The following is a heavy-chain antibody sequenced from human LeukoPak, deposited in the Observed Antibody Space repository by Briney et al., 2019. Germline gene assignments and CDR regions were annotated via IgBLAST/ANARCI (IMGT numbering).Heavy chain of an antibody. Sequence: SETLSLTCTVSGGSISSYYWSWIRQPPGKGLEWIGYIYYSGSTNYNPSPKSRVTISVDTSKNQCSLKLSSVTAADTAVYYCARDSGYDLYYFDYWGQGTLVTVSS. CDR1: GGSISSYY. D-gene: IGHD5-12*01. CDR2: IYYSGST. CDR3: ARDSGYDLYYFDY. J-gene: IGHJ4*02. V-gene: IGHV4-59*12.